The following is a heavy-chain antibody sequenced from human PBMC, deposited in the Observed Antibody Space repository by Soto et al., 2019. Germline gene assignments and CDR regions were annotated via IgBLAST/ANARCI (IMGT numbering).Heavy chain of an antibody. D-gene: IGHD2-21*02. CDR2: INVYNGDR. CDR1: GHIFTKYG. CDR3: ARLQLGGDRMLNWFDP. Sequence: QVQVVQSGPELKKPGASVKVSCKAQGHIFTKYGIGWVRQAPGHGLEWMGLINVYNGDRKVAQKFQDRVSMTTDTATDTAYMELKSLRSGDTAVYYCARLQLGGDRMLNWFDPWGQGTLVTVSS. V-gene: IGHV1-18*01. J-gene: IGHJ5*02.